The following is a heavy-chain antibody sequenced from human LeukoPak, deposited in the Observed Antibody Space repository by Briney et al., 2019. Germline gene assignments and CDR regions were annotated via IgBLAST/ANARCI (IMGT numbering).Heavy chain of an antibody. CDR1: GYSFIGYY. D-gene: IGHD2-15*01. Sequence: ASVKVSCKASGYSFIGYYIYWVRQAPGQGPEWMGWIDPNSGATNYAQKFQGRVSVSRDTSLTTVYMELSRLTSDDTAIYYCATSLGHCSGGNCYWGQGTLVTVSS. J-gene: IGHJ4*02. CDR3: ATSLGHCSGGNCY. CDR2: IDPNSGAT. V-gene: IGHV1-2*02.